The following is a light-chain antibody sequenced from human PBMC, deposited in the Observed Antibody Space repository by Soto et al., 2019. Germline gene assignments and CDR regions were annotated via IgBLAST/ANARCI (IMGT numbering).Light chain of an antibody. J-gene: IGLJ2*01. CDR2: EGS. V-gene: IGLV2-23*03. CDR1: SSDVGNYNL. CDR3: CSYAGSSTFVV. Sequence: SALTQPASVSGSPGQSITISCTGTSSDVGNYNLVSWYQQHPGKAPKLMIYEGSKRPSGVSNRFSGSKSGNTASLTISGLQAEDEADYYCCSYAGSSTFVVFGGGTKLTVL.